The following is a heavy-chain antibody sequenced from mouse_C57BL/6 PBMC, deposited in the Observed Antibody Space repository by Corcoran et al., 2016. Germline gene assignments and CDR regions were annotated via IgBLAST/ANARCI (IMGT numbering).Heavy chain of an antibody. D-gene: IGHD1-1*01. CDR2: IYPGSGNT. Sequence: QVQLKQSGAELVRPGASVKLSCKASGYTFTDYYINWVKQRPGQGLEWIARIYPGSGNTYYNEKFKGKATLTAEKSSSTAYMQLSSLTSEDSAVYFCARWEYYGSSSDFDVWGTGTTVTVSS. CDR3: ARWEYYGSSSDFDV. J-gene: IGHJ1*03. CDR1: GYTFTDYY. V-gene: IGHV1-76*01.